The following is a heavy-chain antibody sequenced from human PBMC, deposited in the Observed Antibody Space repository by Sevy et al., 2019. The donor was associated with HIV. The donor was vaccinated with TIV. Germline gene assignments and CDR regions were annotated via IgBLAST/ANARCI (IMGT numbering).Heavy chain of an antibody. Sequence: ASVKVSCKASGGSFSNFPVSWVRQAPGQGLEWMGMIISKFGTTDYGQKFQGRVTITGDESTTTAYMELTSLRFEDTAVYYCAREIPDYVSGYYSVDAFDVWGQGTKVTVSS. V-gene: IGHV1-69*13. J-gene: IGHJ3*01. CDR2: IISKFGTT. CDR1: GGSFSNFP. CDR3: AREIPDYVSGYYSVDAFDV. D-gene: IGHD3-22*01.